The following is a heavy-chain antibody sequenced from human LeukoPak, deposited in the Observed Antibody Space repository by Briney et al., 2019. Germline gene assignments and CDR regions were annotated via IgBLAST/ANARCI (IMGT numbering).Heavy chain of an antibody. J-gene: IGHJ4*02. CDR3: ARKLGYCSGGSCYLCDY. Sequence: PAASVKVSCKASGYTFTSYGISWARQAPGQGLEWMGWISAYNGNTNYAQKLQGRVTMTTDTSTSTAYMELRSLRSDDTAVYYCARKLGYCSGGSCYLCDYWGQGTLVTVSS. CDR1: GYTFTSYG. D-gene: IGHD2-15*01. V-gene: IGHV1-18*01. CDR2: ISAYNGNT.